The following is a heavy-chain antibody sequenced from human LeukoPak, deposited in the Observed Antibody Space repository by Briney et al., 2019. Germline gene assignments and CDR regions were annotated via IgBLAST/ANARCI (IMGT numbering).Heavy chain of an antibody. Sequence: SETLSLTCTVSGGSISSYYWSWVRQPAGKGLEWIGRIYTTGSTNYNPSLKSRVTMSVDTSKNRFSLNLTSVTAADTAVYYCARDRTYGGNSGFDYWGRGTLVTVSS. CDR1: GGSISSYY. J-gene: IGHJ4*02. D-gene: IGHD4-23*01. CDR3: ARDRTYGGNSGFDY. CDR2: IYTTGST. V-gene: IGHV4-4*07.